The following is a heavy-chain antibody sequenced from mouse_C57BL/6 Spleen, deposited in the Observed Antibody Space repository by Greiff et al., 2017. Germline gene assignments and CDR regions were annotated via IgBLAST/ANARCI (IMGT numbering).Heavy chain of an antibody. J-gene: IGHJ3*01. CDR1: GYTFTSYW. Sequence: QVQLQQPGAELVKPGASVKLSCKASGYTFTSYWMHWVKQRPGQGLEWIGMIHPNSGSTNYNEKFKSKATLTVDKSSSTAYMQHSSLTSEDSAVYYCAREVTTDGWFAYWGQGTLVTVSA. V-gene: IGHV1-64*01. CDR3: AREVTTDGWFAY. CDR2: IHPNSGST. D-gene: IGHD2-2*01.